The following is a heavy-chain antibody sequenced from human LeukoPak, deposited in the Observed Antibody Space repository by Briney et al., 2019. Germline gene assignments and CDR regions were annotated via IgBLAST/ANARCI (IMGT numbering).Heavy chain of an antibody. CDR1: GDSVSSNSAA. Sequence: SQTLSLTCAISGDSVSSNSAAWNWIRQSPSRGLEWLGRTYYRSKWYNDYAVSVKSRITINPDTSKNQFSLQLNSVTPEDTAVYYCARDEYCSGGSCQGGMDVWGQGTTVTVSS. V-gene: IGHV6-1*01. D-gene: IGHD2-15*01. CDR3: ARDEYCSGGSCQGGMDV. CDR2: TYYRSKWYN. J-gene: IGHJ6*02.